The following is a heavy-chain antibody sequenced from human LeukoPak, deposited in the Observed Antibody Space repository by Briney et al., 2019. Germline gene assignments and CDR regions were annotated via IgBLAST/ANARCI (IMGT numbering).Heavy chain of an antibody. J-gene: IGHJ4*02. CDR2: ISPNGGST. D-gene: IGHD4-17*01. CDR1: GDAFTTYY. V-gene: IGHV1-46*01. Sequence: ASVKVSCKASGDAFTTYYIHWLRQAPGQGPEWMGIISPNGGSTSYAQKFQGRVTMARDTSTSTVYMELSSLKSEDTAVYYCARDITVTAHDIGFCGQGTLVTVSS. CDR3: ARDITVTAHDIGF.